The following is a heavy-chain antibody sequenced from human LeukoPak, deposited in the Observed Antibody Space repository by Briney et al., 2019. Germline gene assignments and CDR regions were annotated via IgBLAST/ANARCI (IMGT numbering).Heavy chain of an antibody. CDR3: AGHSSGWYSGDYYYGMDV. D-gene: IGHD6-19*01. Sequence: SQTLSLTCAVSGGSISSGGYSWSWIRQPPGKGLEWIGYIYHSGSTYYNPSLKSRVTISVDRSKNQFSLKLSSVTAADTAVYYCAGHSSGWYSGDYYYGMDVWGQGTTVTVSS. V-gene: IGHV4-30-2*02. CDR2: IYHSGST. CDR1: GGSISSGGYS. J-gene: IGHJ6*02.